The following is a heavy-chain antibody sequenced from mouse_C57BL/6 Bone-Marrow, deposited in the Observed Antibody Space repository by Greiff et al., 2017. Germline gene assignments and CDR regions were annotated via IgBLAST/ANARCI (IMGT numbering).Heavy chain of an antibody. D-gene: IGHD2-4*01. J-gene: IGHJ4*01. CDR2: ISSGSSTI. CDR1: GFTFSDYG. CDR3: ARIPYDYLYYYAMDY. V-gene: IGHV5-17*01. Sequence: EVHLVESGGGLVKPGGSLKLSCAASGFTFSDYGMHWVRQAPEKGLEWVAYISSGSSTIYYADTVKGRFTISRDNAKNTLFLQMTSLRSEDTAMYYCARIPYDYLYYYAMDYWGQGTSVTVSS.